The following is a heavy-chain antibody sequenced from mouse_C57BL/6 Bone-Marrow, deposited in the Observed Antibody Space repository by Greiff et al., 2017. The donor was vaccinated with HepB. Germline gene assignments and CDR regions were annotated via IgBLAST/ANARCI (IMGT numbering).Heavy chain of an antibody. CDR3: ARRRPTIVTEGHWYFDV. CDR1: GYTFTSYG. Sequence: VQLQQSGAELARPGASVKLSCKASGYTFTSYGISWVKQRTGQGLEWIGEIYPRSGNTYYNEKFKGKATLTADKSSSTAYMELHSLTSEDSAVYFCARRRPTIVTEGHWYFDVWGTGTTVTVSS. V-gene: IGHV1-81*01. D-gene: IGHD2-5*01. J-gene: IGHJ1*03. CDR2: IYPRSGNT.